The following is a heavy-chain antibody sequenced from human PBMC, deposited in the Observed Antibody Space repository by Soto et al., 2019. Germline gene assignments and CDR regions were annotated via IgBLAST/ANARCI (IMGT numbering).Heavy chain of an antibody. Sequence: GGFLRLSGTASGFSFGDYAMSWFRQAPGKRLEWVGFIRSRAYGGTTEYAASVKGRFTISRDDSKSIAYLQMNSLKTEDTAVYYFSSCFEDIVTTIWDDGMDVREQGTTVTV. J-gene: IGHJ6*01. CDR1: GFSFGDYA. V-gene: IGHV3-49*03. CDR2: IRSRAYGGTT. CDR3: SSCFEDIVTTIWDDGMDV. D-gene: IGHD5-12*01.